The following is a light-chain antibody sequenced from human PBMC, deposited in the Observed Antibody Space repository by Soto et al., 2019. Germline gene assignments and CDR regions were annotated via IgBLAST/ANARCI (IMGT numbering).Light chain of an antibody. J-gene: IGLJ2*01. CDR2: NNN. Sequence: QSVLTQPPSVSGAPGQRVTIPCTGSSSNIGAYYDVHWYQQLPGTAPKLLIYNNNNRPSGVPDRFSGPKSGTLASLAIALLQADDEADYYCQSCDSILNAVVYGGGTKLTVL. CDR1: SSNIGAYYD. V-gene: IGLV1-40*01. CDR3: QSCDSILNAVV.